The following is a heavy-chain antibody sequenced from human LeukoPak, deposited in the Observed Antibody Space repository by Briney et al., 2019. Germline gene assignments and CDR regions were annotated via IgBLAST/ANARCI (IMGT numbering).Heavy chain of an antibody. D-gene: IGHD2-15*01. CDR3: ARDGRDCSGGSCFD. J-gene: IGHJ4*02. V-gene: IGHV4-4*07. CDR1: GVSISRYY. CDR2: IYSSGTT. Sequence: SETLSLICTVSGVSISRYYWSWIRQPAGKGLEWIGRIYSSGTTNYNPSLKSRVTMSVDTSKNQLSLRLSSVTAADTAVYYCARDGRDCSGGSCFDWGQGTLVTVSS.